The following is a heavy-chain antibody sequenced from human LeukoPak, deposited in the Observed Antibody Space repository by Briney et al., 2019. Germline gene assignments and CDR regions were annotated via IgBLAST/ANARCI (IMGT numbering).Heavy chain of an antibody. Sequence: GGSLRLSCAASGFLVGDFWMTWVRQAPGKGLEWVANIREDAEKKYYVDSVKGRFAISRDNSKNSVYLQMNSLRAEDTAMYFCARDTSPCGSSDCWDALDIWGQGTMVTVSS. CDR2: IREDAEKK. D-gene: IGHD2-2*01. CDR1: GFLVGDFW. J-gene: IGHJ3*02. CDR3: ARDTSPCGSSDCWDALDI. V-gene: IGHV3-7*01.